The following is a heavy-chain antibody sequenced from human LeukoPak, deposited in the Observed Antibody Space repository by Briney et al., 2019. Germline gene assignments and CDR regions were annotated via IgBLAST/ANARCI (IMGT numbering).Heavy chain of an antibody. J-gene: IGHJ4*02. D-gene: IGHD3-22*01. CDR2: IYSGGST. CDR1: GFTVSSNY. Sequence: GGSLRLSCAASGFTVSSNYMSWVRQAPGKGLEWVSVIYSGGSTYYADSVKGRFTISRDNSKNTLYLQMNSLRAEDTAVYYCAKDFENYYDSSGYYEPDYWGQGTLVTVSS. CDR3: AKDFENYYDSSGYYEPDY. V-gene: IGHV3-53*05.